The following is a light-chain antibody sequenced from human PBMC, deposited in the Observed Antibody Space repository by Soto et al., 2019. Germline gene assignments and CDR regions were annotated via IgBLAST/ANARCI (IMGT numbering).Light chain of an antibody. CDR3: CSYAGTYTFGV. V-gene: IGLV2-11*01. CDR1: SSDVGGYNY. CDR2: DVN. Sequence: QSALTQPRSVSGSPGQSVTISCTGTSSDVGGYNYVSWYQQHPGKVPKLMIYDVNKRSSGVPDRFSGSKSGNTASLTISGLQAEDEADYYCCSYAGTYTFGVFGTGTKLTVL. J-gene: IGLJ1*01.